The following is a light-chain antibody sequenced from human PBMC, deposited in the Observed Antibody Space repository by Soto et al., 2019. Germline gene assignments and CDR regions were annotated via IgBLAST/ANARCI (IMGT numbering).Light chain of an antibody. V-gene: IGKV3-20*01. CDR1: QTIRSNY. CDR2: GAS. CDR3: QQYCSSPLT. J-gene: IGKJ1*01. Sequence: ETVLTQSPGTLSLSPGERATLSCRASQTIRSNYLAWYRQTPGQAPRLLIYGASNRATGIADRLSGSGSGTDFTLIISRLEPEDFALYYCQQYCSSPLTFGQGTKVEIK.